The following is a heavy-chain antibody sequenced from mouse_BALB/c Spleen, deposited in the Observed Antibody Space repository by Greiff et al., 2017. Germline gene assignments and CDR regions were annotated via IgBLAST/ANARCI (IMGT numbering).Heavy chain of an antibody. CDR1: GYTFTSYY. J-gene: IGHJ4*01. CDR3: TRSDYGYAMDD. D-gene: IGHD1-1*01. Sequence: VKLQESGAELVKPGASVKLSCKASGYTFTSYYMYWVKQRPGQGLEWIGEINPSNGGTNFNEKFKSKATLTVDKSSSTAYMQLSSLTSEDSAVYYCTRSDYGYAMDDWGQGTSVTVSA. CDR2: INPSNGGT. V-gene: IGHV1S81*02.